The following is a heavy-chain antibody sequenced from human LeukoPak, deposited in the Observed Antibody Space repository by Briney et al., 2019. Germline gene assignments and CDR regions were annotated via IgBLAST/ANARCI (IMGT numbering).Heavy chain of an antibody. CDR3: ARANDQYRFFDY. Sequence: GGSLRLSCAASGFTFSSYGMHWVRQAPGKGLEWVAVISYDGSNKYYADSVKGRFTISRDNSKNTLYLQMNSPRAEDTAVYYCARANDQYRFFDYWGQGTLVTVSS. CDR2: ISYDGSNK. CDR1: GFTFSSYG. V-gene: IGHV3-30*19. D-gene: IGHD1-1*01. J-gene: IGHJ4*02.